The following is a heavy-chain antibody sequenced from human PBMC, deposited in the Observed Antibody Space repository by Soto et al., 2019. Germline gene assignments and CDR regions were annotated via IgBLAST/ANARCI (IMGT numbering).Heavy chain of an antibody. V-gene: IGHV4-59*01. CDR1: RGSICSSY. CDR2: IYDSRST. J-gene: IGHJ5*02. Sequence: SEPLFFTCSFSRGSICSSYRSWIRYPKRNGLASIEDIYDSRSTNYNPPLRSRLTVSLDTSNSQFSLKLRSVTAADTAVYYCAKAGTVAGKNWDDPWGQRTLITVS. D-gene: IGHD6-19*01. CDR3: AKAGTVAGKNWDDP.